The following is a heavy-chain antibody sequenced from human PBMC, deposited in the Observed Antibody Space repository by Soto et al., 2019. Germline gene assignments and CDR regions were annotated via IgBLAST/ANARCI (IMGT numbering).Heavy chain of an antibody. CDR2: IYYSGST. CDR1: GGSISSGGYY. Sequence: QVQLQESGPGLVKPSQTLSLTCTVSGGSISSGGYYWSWIRQHPGKGLEWIGYIYYSGSTYYNPALKSRGTISVDTSKNQFSLKLSSVTAADTAVYYCARAITIWPGSGWFDPWGQGTLVTVSS. V-gene: IGHV4-31*03. J-gene: IGHJ5*02. D-gene: IGHD3-3*01. CDR3: ARAITIWPGSGWFDP.